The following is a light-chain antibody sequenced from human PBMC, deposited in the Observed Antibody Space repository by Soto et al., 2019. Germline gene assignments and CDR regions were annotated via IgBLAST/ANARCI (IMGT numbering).Light chain of an antibody. CDR3: TSYVGSSNVNWV. J-gene: IGLJ3*02. V-gene: IGLV2-8*01. CDR2: EVS. CDR1: SSDVGAYNR. Sequence: QSALTQPPSASGSPGQSVTISCTGTSSDVGAYNRVSWYQHHPGKAPKLMIYEVSKRPSGFPDRFSGSKSGNTASLTVSGLQAEDEADYYCTSYVGSSNVNWVFGGGTKLTVL.